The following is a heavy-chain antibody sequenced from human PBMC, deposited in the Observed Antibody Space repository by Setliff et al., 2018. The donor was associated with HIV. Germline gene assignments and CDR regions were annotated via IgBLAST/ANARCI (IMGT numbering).Heavy chain of an antibody. CDR2: ISNDETTT. Sequence: PSETLSLSCVASGFTFTSYWMHWVRQVPVKGPVWVSCISNDETTTNYADSVKGRFTVSRDNAKNTVYLQMNSLRAEDTAVYYCVRGPIHGGFDFWGQGALVTVSS. V-gene: IGHV3-74*01. J-gene: IGHJ4*02. CDR1: GFTFTSYW. D-gene: IGHD3-16*01. CDR3: VRGPIHGGFDF.